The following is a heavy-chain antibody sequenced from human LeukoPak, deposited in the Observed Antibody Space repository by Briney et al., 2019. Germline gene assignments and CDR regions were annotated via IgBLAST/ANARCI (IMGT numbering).Heavy chain of an antibody. V-gene: IGHV4-34*01. CDR2: INHSGST. CDR1: GGSFSGYY. Sequence: SETLSLTCAVYGGSFSGYYWSWIRQPPGKGLEWIGEINHSGSTNYNPSLKSRVTISVDTSKNQFSLKLSSVTAADTAVYYCARRKPYCTNGVRKTPFDYWGQGTLVTVSS. D-gene: IGHD2-8*01. CDR3: ARRKPYCTNGVRKTPFDY. J-gene: IGHJ4*02.